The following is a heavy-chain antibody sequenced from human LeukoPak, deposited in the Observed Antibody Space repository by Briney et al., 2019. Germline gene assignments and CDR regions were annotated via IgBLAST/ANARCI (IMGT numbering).Heavy chain of an antibody. J-gene: IGHJ3*02. D-gene: IGHD3-9*01. CDR3: TPTYYDILTGSTTDAFDI. V-gene: IGHV3-49*04. CDR2: IRRKAYGGTT. CDR1: GFTFGDYA. Sequence: PGGSLRLSCTASGFTFGDYAMSWVRQAPGKGLEWVGFIRRKAYGGTTEYAASVKGRFTISRDDSKSIAYLQMNSLKTEDTAVYYCTPTYYDILTGSTTDAFDIWGQGTMVTVSS.